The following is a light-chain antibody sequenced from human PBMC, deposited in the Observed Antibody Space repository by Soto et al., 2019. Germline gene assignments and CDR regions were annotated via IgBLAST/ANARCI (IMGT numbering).Light chain of an antibody. CDR1: QGVRSD. V-gene: IGKV3-20*01. Sequence: EIELTQSPATRSLSPGERATLSCRANQGVRSDLAWYQQKPGQAPRLLIYDASRRATGIPARFSGSGSGTDFTLTISRLEPEDFAVYYCQQYGSSPLTFGGGTKVDIK. CDR3: QQYGSSPLT. J-gene: IGKJ4*01. CDR2: DAS.